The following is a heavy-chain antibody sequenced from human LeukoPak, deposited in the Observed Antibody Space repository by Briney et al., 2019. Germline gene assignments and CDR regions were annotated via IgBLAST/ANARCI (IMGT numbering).Heavy chain of an antibody. J-gene: IGHJ4*02. CDR3: ARQVGAMRFDY. V-gene: IGHV4-59*08. Sequence: SETLSLTCVVSGGSMRSYYWAWIRQPPGKGLEYIGYIYDSGNTNYNPSLKSRVTISVDTSKNQFSLNLTSVTAADMAVYFCARQVGAMRFDYWGQGILVTVSS. D-gene: IGHD1-26*01. CDR2: IYDSGNT. CDR1: GGSMRSYY.